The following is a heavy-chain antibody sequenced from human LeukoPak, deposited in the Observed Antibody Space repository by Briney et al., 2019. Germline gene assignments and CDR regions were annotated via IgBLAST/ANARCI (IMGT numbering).Heavy chain of an antibody. CDR1: GFTFSSYA. J-gene: IGHJ5*02. Sequence: GGSLRLSCAASGFTFSSYAMSWVRQAPGKGLEWVSAISGSGGSTYYTDSVKGRFTISRDNSKNTLYLKLNRLRAEDTAVYYCARDIAAEGACWFDRWGQGTLVTVSS. CDR3: ARDIAAEGACWFDR. V-gene: IGHV3-23*01. D-gene: IGHD6-13*01. CDR2: ISGSGGST.